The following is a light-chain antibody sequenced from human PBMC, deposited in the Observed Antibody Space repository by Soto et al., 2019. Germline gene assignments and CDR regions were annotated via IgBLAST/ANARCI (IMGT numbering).Light chain of an antibody. Sequence: QSALTQPPSASGSPGQSVTISCTGTSSDIGTFSSISWYQQYPGKAPKLMIFGVSQRPSGVPDRFSGSKSANPASLTVSGLQDEDEAEYYCSSQAGSDSLMVFGGGTKLPVL. J-gene: IGLJ2*01. CDR3: SSQAGSDSLMV. V-gene: IGLV2-8*01. CDR2: GVS. CDR1: SSDIGTFSS.